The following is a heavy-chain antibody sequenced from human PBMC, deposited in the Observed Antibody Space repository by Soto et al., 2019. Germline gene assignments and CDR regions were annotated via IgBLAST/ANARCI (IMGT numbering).Heavy chain of an antibody. CDR1: GFTFSSFA. CDR2: VGGSGGST. CDR3: AKGGPASYYYGMDV. D-gene: IGHD2-2*01. V-gene: IGHV3-23*01. J-gene: IGHJ6*02. Sequence: GSLRLSGAASGFTFSSFAMSWVRQAPGKGLEWVSAVGGSGGSTYSAASVKGRFTISRDNSKSTLYLQMNSLRAEDTAVYYCAKGGPASYYYGMDVWGQG.